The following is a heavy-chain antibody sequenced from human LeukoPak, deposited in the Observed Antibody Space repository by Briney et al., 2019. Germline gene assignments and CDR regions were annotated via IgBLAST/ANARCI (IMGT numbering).Heavy chain of an antibody. CDR3: ASLVDIVAVPAAMRHYGMDV. J-gene: IGHJ6*02. D-gene: IGHD2-2*01. V-gene: IGHV4-61*01. CDR1: GGSVSSGSYY. Sequence: SETLSLTCTVSGGSVSSGSYYWSWIRQPPGKGLEWIGYIYYSGSTNYNPSLKSRVTISVDTSKNQFSLKLSSVTAADTAVYYCASLVDIVAVPAAMRHYGMDVWGQGTTVTVSS. CDR2: IYYSGST.